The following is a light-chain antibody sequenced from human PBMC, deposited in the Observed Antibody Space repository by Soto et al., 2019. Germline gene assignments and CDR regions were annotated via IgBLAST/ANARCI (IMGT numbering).Light chain of an antibody. CDR2: DAS. V-gene: IGKV3-11*01. CDR1: QSVSSY. J-gene: IGKJ4*01. CDR3: QQRSNWPPLLT. Sequence: EIVLTQSPATLSLSPGERATLSCRASQSVSSYLAWYQQKPGQAPRLLIYDASNRATGIPARFSGSGSGTVFPLTISSLEPEEFAFYYCQQRSNWPPLLTFGGGTKVEIK.